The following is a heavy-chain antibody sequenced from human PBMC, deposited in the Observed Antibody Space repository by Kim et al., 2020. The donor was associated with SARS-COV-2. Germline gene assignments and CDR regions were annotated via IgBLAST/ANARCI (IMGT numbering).Heavy chain of an antibody. CDR1: GGSISSSSYY. Sequence: SETLSLTCTVSGGSISSSSYYWGWIRQPPGKGLEWIGSIYYSGSTYYNPSLKSRVTISVDTSKNQFSLKLSSVTAADTAVYYCARHGLLWFGELSEFDYWGQGTLVTVSS. CDR2: IYYSGST. D-gene: IGHD3-10*01. J-gene: IGHJ4*02. V-gene: IGHV4-39*01. CDR3: ARHGLLWFGELSEFDY.